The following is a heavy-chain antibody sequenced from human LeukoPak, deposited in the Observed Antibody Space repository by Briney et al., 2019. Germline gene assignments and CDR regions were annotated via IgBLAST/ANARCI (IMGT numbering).Heavy chain of an antibody. Sequence: ASVKVSCKVSGHTHRKLSMHWVRQAPGKGLEWMGGFDPEEGETVYAQKFLGRLTMTEDTSTYTAYMELGSLTSDDTAFYYCTTHLLYWGQGTLVTVSS. CDR1: GHTHRKLS. CDR3: TTHLLY. J-gene: IGHJ4*02. V-gene: IGHV1-24*01. D-gene: IGHD3-10*01. CDR2: FDPEEGET.